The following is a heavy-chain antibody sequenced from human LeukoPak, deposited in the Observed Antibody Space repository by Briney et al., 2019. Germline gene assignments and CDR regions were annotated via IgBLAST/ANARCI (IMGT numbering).Heavy chain of an antibody. Sequence: SETLSLTCTVSDGSISSYHWSWIRQPPGKGLEWIGYIHSSGSTHYNPSLRSRVVTSLDTSKNQFSLKLSSVTAADTAVYYCARLGSYSDCWGQGTLVTVSS. J-gene: IGHJ4*02. V-gene: IGHV4-4*09. CDR3: ARLGSYSDC. CDR1: DGSISSYH. CDR2: IHSSGST. D-gene: IGHD1-26*01.